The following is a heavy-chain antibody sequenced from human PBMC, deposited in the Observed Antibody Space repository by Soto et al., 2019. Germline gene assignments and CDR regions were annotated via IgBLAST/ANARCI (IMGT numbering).Heavy chain of an antibody. J-gene: IGHJ4*02. D-gene: IGHD2-2*01. V-gene: IGHV1-46*01. Sequence: ASVKVSCKASGYTFTNFYIHWVRQAPGQGLEWMGIINPSGGSTTYAQKFLGRVTMTRDTSTSTVYMELSSLRSEDTAVYYCASEPFYIIVVPAADSWGKETLFTVSS. CDR1: GYTFTNFY. CDR3: ASEPFYIIVVPAADS. CDR2: INPSGGST.